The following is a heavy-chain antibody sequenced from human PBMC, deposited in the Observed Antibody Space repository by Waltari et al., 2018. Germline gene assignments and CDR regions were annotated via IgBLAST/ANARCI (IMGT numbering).Heavy chain of an antibody. CDR2: LPPSGHYT. Sequence: QVQLVQSGAEVKKPGASMKISCEASGFSFDNYYINWVRQAPGQGLQWMAWTGVLPPSGHYTKYAQKFQDRVTVTRDSSTKTVYLEVRNLESDDTAVYYCARDGLGGQLRLDLWGQGTLITVSA. CDR3: ARDGLGGQLRLDL. V-gene: IGHV1-46*02. CDR1: GFSFDNYY. J-gene: IGHJ4*02. D-gene: IGHD3-16*01.